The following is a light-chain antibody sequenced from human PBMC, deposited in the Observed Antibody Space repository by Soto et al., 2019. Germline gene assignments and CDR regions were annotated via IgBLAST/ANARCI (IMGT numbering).Light chain of an antibody. CDR3: QQYYSYPRT. V-gene: IGKV1-8*01. J-gene: IGKJ1*01. CDR2: AAS. Sequence: AIRMTQSPSSFSASTGDRVTITCRASQGISSDLAWYQQKPGKAPKLLIYAASTLQIGVPSRFRGSGSGTDFTLTISCLQSEDFATYYCQQYYSYPRTFGQGTKVEIK. CDR1: QGISSD.